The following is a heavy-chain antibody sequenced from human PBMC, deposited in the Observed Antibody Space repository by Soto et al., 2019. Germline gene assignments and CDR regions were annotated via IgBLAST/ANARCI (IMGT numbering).Heavy chain of an antibody. CDR2: IYWNDDK. Sequence: QITLKESGPTLVKPTQTLTLTCTFSGFSISTSGVAVSWIRQPPGKALEWLALIYWNDDKRDSPSLKNRLTITKDPTKNQVFLRMTNMDPVDTATYYCSHNGVKGSLYYFDSWGQGTLVTVSS. J-gene: IGHJ4*02. CDR1: GFSISTSGVA. CDR3: SHNGVKGSLYYFDS. D-gene: IGHD3-3*01. V-gene: IGHV2-5*01.